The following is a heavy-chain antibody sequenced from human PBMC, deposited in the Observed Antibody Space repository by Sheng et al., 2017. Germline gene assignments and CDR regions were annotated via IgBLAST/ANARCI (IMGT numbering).Heavy chain of an antibody. CDR3: ARDPAPAGWFDP. CDR1: GFTFSSYW. Sequence: EVQLVESGGGLVQPGGSLRLSCAASGFTFSSYWMHWVRQVPGKGLVWVSRINSDASSTTYADSVKGRFTISRDNAKNTLYLQMNSLRAEDTGVYYCARDPAPAGWFDPWGQGTLVTVSS. CDR2: INSDASST. V-gene: IGHV3-74*01. D-gene: IGHD2-2*01. J-gene: IGHJ5*02.